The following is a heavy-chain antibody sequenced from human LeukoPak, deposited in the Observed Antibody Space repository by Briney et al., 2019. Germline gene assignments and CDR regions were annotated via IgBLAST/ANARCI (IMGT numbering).Heavy chain of an antibody. CDR2: LYYSGST. J-gene: IGHJ4*02. V-gene: IGHV4-39*01. CDR3: ASAATFSVDC. Sequence: SETLSLTCTVSGASVRSGFSSGGESRQPPGRGLELIGSLYYSGSTHYNPSLKSRVTMSVDTSKNQFSLNLSSVTAADTAVFFCASAATFSVDCWGQGTLVTVSS. CDR1: GASVRSGFSS. D-gene: IGHD2-15*01.